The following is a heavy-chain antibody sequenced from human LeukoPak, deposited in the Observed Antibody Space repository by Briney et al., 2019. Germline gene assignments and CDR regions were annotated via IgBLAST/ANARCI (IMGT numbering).Heavy chain of an antibody. CDR3: ARHKDCSGGSRYSPLFDY. CDR2: VYYSGST. D-gene: IGHD2-15*01. V-gene: IGHV4-59*01. Sequence: SETLSLTCTVSGGSISSYYWSWIRQPPGKGLEWIGYVYYSGSTNYNSSLKSRVTISVDTSKNQFSLKLSSVTAADTAVYYCARHKDCSGGSRYSPLFDYWGQGTLVTVSS. J-gene: IGHJ4*02. CDR1: GGSISSYY.